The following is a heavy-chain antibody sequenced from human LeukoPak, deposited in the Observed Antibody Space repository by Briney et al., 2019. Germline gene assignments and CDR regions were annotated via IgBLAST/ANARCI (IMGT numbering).Heavy chain of an antibody. J-gene: IGHJ3*02. Sequence: PSETLSLTCAVYGGSFSGYYWSWIRQPPGKWLEWIGEINHSGSTNYNPSLKSRVTISVDTSKNQFSLKLSSVTAADTAVYYCARLTIVATISPSNNAFDIWGQGTMVTVSS. CDR1: GGSFSGYY. V-gene: IGHV4-34*01. CDR3: ARLTIVATISPSNNAFDI. CDR2: INHSGST. D-gene: IGHD5-12*01.